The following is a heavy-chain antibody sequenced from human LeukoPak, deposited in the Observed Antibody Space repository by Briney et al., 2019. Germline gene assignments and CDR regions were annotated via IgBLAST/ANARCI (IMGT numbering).Heavy chain of an antibody. CDR3: ARARGAVAIDY. V-gene: IGHV4-61*02. Sequence: SSETLSLTCTVSGGSISSGSYYWSWIRQPAGKGLEWIGRIYTSGSTNYNPSLKSRVTISVDTSKNQFSLKLSSVTAADTAVYYCARARGAVAIDYWGQGTLVTVSS. CDR2: IYTSGST. CDR1: GGSISSGSYY. J-gene: IGHJ4*02. D-gene: IGHD6-19*01.